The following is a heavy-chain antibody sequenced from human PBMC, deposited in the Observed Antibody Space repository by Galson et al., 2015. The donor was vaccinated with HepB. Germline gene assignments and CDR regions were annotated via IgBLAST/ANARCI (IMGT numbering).Heavy chain of an antibody. Sequence: QSGAEVKKPGESLKISCKGSGYSFTSYWIGWVRQMPGKGLEWMGIIYPGDSDTRYSPSFQGQVTISADKSISTAYLQWSSLKASDTAMYYCARVAVEGYYYGPGGAFDIWGQGTMVTVSS. D-gene: IGHD3-10*01. CDR3: ARVAVEGYYYGPGGAFDI. CDR2: IYPGDSDT. CDR1: GYSFTSYW. V-gene: IGHV5-51*01. J-gene: IGHJ3*02.